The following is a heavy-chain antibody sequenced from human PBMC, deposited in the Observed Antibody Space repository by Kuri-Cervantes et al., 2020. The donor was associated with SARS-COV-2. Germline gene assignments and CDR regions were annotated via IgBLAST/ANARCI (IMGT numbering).Heavy chain of an antibody. CDR1: GGTFSSYA. J-gene: IGHJ4*02. CDR3: ARANYYYDSSGWGCYFDY. Sequence: SVKVSCKASGGTFSSYAISWVRQAPGQGLEWMGGIIPIFGTANYAQKFQGRVTITADKSTSTAYMELSSLRSEDTAVYYCARANYYYDSSGWGCYFDYWGQGTLVTVSS. V-gene: IGHV1-69*06. CDR2: IIPIFGTA. D-gene: IGHD3-22*01.